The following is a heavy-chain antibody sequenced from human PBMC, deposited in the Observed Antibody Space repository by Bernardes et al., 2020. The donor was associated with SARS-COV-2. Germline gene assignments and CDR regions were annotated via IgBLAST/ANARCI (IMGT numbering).Heavy chain of an antibody. Sequence: ASVKVSCKASGYTFTGYLMHWVRQPPGQGLAWMGWIYLNCGGPNYPQKFQGRVTMTRDTSISTAYMELSRLRSDDTAVYYCARDSVAKIGADFQHWGQGTLVTVSS. CDR3: ARDSVAKIGADFQH. CDR1: GYTFTGYL. V-gene: IGHV1-2*02. CDR2: IYLNCGGP. D-gene: IGHD5-12*01. J-gene: IGHJ1*01.